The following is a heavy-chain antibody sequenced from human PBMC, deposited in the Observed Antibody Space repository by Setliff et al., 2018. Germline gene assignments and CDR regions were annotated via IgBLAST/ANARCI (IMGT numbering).Heavy chain of an antibody. Sequence: ASVKVSCKASGYTLSNSILSWVRQAPGQGLEWVGWISAYNGKTYFAQKFQDRITLTTDTSTNTGYLELRGLRSDGTAVYYCLRLVRYCTKIACQATSGDEVWGLGTLVTVSS. V-gene: IGHV1-18*01. CDR1: GYTLSNSI. D-gene: IGHD2-8*01. CDR3: LRLVRYCTKIACQATSGDEV. J-gene: IGHJ4*02. CDR2: ISAYNGKT.